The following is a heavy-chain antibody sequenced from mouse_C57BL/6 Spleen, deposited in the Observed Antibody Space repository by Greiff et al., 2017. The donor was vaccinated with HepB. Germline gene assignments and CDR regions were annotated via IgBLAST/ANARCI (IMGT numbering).Heavy chain of an antibody. CDR1: GYAFSSSW. Sequence: VKLMESGPELVKPGASVKISCKASGYAFSSSWMNWVKQRPGKGLEWIGRIYPGDGDTNYNGKFKGKATLTADKSSSTAYMQLSSLTSEDSAVYFCARSRITTVVEYYFDYWGQGTTLTVSS. CDR3: ARSRITTVVEYYFDY. J-gene: IGHJ2*01. D-gene: IGHD1-1*01. CDR2: IYPGDGDT. V-gene: IGHV1-82*01.